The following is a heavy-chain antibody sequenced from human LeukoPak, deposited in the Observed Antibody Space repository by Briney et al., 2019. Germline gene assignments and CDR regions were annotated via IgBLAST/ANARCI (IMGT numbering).Heavy chain of an antibody. CDR2: ISTYSGNP. V-gene: IGHV1-18*01. J-gene: IGHJ4*02. CDR3: ARDREIVGATSFDY. D-gene: IGHD1-26*01. Sequence: GASVKVSCKASGYTFTSYGISWVRQAPGQGLEWMGWISTYSGNPNYAQKVQGRVTMTTDTSSSTAYMELRSLRSDDTAVYYCARDREIVGATSFDYWGQGTLVTVSS. CDR1: GYTFTSYG.